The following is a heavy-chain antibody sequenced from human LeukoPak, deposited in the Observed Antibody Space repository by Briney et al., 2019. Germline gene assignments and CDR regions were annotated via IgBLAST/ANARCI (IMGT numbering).Heavy chain of an antibody. V-gene: IGHV3-23*01. J-gene: IGHJ4*02. CDR3: AKDRDDSSTLFDS. CDR1: GFTFSRYA. Sequence: GGSLRLSCAASGFTFSRYAMSWVRRAPGKGLQWVSSISGSGGGTYSADSVKGRFTISRDNSKNTLYLQMSSLRVEDTAVYYCAKDRDDSSTLFDSWGQGSLVTVSS. D-gene: IGHD3-16*01. CDR2: ISGSGGGT.